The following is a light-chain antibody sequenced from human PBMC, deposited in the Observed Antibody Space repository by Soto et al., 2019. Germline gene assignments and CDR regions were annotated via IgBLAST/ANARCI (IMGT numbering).Light chain of an antibody. CDR1: SSDVGGYNA. V-gene: IGLV2-14*01. CDR3: NSFRVNRLYV. J-gene: IGLJ1*01. CDR2: EVT. Sequence: QSVLAQPASGSGSPGQTISISCTGTSSDVGGYNAVSWYQHHPGKAPKLIIYEVTHRPAGVSGRFSASKSGNTASLTITGLQAEDEADYYCNSFRVNRLYVFGTGTKLTVL.